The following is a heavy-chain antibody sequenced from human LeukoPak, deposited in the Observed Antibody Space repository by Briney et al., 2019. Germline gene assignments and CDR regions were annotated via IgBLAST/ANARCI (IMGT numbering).Heavy chain of an antibody. Sequence: ASVKVSCKASGYTFTSYDINWVRQAPGQGLEWMGWMNPNSGNTGYAQKFQGRVTMTRNTSISTAYMELSSLRSEDTAVYYCASPITFGGVIVVFGYWGQGTLVTVSS. J-gene: IGHJ4*02. CDR3: ASPITFGGVIVVFGY. D-gene: IGHD3-16*02. V-gene: IGHV1-8*01. CDR2: MNPNSGNT. CDR1: GYTFTSYD.